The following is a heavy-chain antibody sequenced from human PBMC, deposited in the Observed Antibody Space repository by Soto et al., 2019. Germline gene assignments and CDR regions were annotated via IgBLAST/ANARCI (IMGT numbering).Heavy chain of an antibody. CDR1: GFTFSNFW. CDR3: ARTGRIAVVGESDS. CDR2: IKQDGSWK. V-gene: IGHV3-7*01. Sequence: EVQLVESGGGLVQPGGSLRLSCVASGFTFSNFWMTWVRQAPGKGLEWVANIKQDGSWKYYVDSVKGRFTISRDNAKNSLHLQMNSLRAEDTAVYYCARTGRIAVVGESDSWGQGTLVTVSS. D-gene: IGHD6-19*01. J-gene: IGHJ4*02.